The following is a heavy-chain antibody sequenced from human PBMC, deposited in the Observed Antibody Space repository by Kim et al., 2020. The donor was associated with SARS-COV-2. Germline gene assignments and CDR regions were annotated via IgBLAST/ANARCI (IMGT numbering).Heavy chain of an antibody. CDR3: AKGSRGNFDY. Sequence: GGSLRLSCATSGFSFSTYAMNWVRQAPGKGLEWVSIITNSGATTYYADSVKGRFTISRDNSKSTLYLQMNSLRAEDTAVYYCAKGSRGNFDYWGQGTLITVSS. V-gene: IGHV3-23*01. CDR1: GFSFSTYA. CDR2: ITNSGATT. J-gene: IGHJ4*02.